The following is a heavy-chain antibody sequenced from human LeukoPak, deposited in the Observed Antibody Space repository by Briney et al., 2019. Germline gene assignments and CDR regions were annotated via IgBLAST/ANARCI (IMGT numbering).Heavy chain of an antibody. CDR3: ASPLHSSSLYYGMDV. J-gene: IGHJ6*02. CDR2: IIPIFGTA. Sequence: ASVKVSCKASGGTFSSYAISWVRQAPGQGLEWMGRIIPIFGTANYAQKFQGRVTITADESTSTAYMELSSLRSEDTDVYYCASPLHSSSLYYGMDVWGQGTTVTVSS. D-gene: IGHD6-13*01. CDR1: GGTFSSYA. V-gene: IGHV1-69*13.